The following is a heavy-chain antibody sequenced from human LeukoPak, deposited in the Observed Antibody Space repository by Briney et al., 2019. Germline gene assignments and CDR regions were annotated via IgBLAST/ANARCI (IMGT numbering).Heavy chain of an antibody. J-gene: IGHJ4*02. CDR2: INHSGST. CDR1: GGSFSGYY. V-gene: IGHV4-34*01. Sequence: SETLSLTCAVYGGSFSGYYWSWIRQPPGKGLEWIGEINHSGSTNYNPSLKSRVTISVDTSKDQFSLNLTSLTAADTAVYYCARRYTLVGMIDFWGQGALVTVSS. D-gene: IGHD2-15*01. CDR3: ARRYTLVGMIDF.